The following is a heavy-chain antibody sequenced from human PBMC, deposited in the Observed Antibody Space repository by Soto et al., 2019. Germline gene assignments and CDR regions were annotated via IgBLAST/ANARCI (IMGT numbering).Heavy chain of an antibody. CDR1: GYTFTSYA. Sequence: ASVKVSCKASGYTFTSYAMHWVRQAPGQRLEWMGWINAGNGNTKYSQKFQGRVTITRDTSASTAYMELSSLRSEDTAVYYCATGGGGRVATITDYYYYMDVWGKGTTVTVSS. D-gene: IGHD5-12*01. V-gene: IGHV1-3*01. CDR2: INAGNGNT. J-gene: IGHJ6*03. CDR3: ATGGGGRVATITDYYYYMDV.